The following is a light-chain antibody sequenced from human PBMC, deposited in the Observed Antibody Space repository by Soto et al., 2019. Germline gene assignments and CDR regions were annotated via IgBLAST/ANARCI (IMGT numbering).Light chain of an antibody. J-gene: IGLJ2*01. V-gene: IGLV1-40*01. CDR1: SSNIGAGYG. CDR3: QSYDTRLRGPVV. CDR2: GNK. Sequence: QSVLTQPPSVSGAPGQRVTISCTGSSSNIGAGYGVHWYQRLPGAAPKLLIYGNKNRPSGVPDRFSGSKSGTSASLVITDLQTEDEADYYCQSYDTRLRGPVVFGGGTKLTVL.